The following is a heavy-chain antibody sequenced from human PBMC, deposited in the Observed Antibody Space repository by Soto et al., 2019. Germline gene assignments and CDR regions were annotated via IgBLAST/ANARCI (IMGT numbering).Heavy chain of an antibody. Sequence: QVQLQESGPGLVKPSGTLSLTCAVSGDSISGSNWWSWVRQSPGKGLEWIGEIYHSGNTNYTPSLKGRATISVDKSKNQFSLRLNSVTAADTAVYYCVRVVWGVPAPGTSGWFDPWGQGTLVTVSS. CDR3: VRVVWGVPAPGTSGWFDP. V-gene: IGHV4-4*02. J-gene: IGHJ5*02. CDR1: GDSISGSNW. D-gene: IGHD6-13*01. CDR2: IYHSGNT.